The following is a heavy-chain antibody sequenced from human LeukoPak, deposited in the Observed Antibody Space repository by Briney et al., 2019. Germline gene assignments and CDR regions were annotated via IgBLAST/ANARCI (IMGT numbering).Heavy chain of an antibody. J-gene: IGHJ4*02. V-gene: IGHV4-34*01. CDR1: GESFSCYY. D-gene: IGHD3-16*02. Sequence: SETLSLTCAVYGESFSCYYWSWIRQPPGKGLEWIGEINHSGSTNYNPSLKSRITISVDMSKNQFSLKLSSVTAADTAVYYCARGRWEIAFYWGQGTLVTVSS. CDR3: ARGRWEIAFY. CDR2: INHSGST.